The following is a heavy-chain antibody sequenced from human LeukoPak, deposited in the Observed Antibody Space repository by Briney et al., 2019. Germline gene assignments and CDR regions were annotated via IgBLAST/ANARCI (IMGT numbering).Heavy chain of an antibody. CDR2: IYYSGST. V-gene: IGHV4-59*01. CDR1: GGSISSYY. Sequence: PSETLSLTCTVSGGSISSYYWSWIRQPPGKGLEWIGYIYYSGSTNYNPSLKSRVTISVDTSKNQFSLKLSSVTAADTAVYYCARDNYGSGSQLLDNWFDPWGQGTLVTVSS. D-gene: IGHD3-10*01. J-gene: IGHJ5*02. CDR3: ARDNYGSGSQLLDNWFDP.